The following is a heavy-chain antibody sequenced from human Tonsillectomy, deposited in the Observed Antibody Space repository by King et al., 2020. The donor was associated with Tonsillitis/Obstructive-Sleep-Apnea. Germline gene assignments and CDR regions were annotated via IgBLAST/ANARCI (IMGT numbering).Heavy chain of an antibody. V-gene: IGHV3-7*03. CDR1: GFTFSSYW. Sequence: VQLVESGGDLFQPGGSLRLSCGASGFTFSSYWMSWVRQAPGKGLEGVANIKQDVTEKHYVDSVKGRFTISRDNAENSVYLQMNSLRAEDTALYYCAREAWGSLDSWGQGTLVTVSS. CDR2: IKQDVTEK. CDR3: AREAWGSLDS. J-gene: IGHJ4*02. D-gene: IGHD3-16*01.